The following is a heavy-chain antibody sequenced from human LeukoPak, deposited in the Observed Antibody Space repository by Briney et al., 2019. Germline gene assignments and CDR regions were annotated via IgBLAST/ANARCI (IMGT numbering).Heavy chain of an antibody. CDR1: VYTFTSYG. J-gene: IGHJ4*02. CDR2: ISAYNGNT. D-gene: IGHD3-22*01. CDR3: ARDLRAYSSGYTDY. V-gene: IGHV1-18*01. Sequence: ASVKVSCKASVYTFTSYGISWVRQAPGQGLEWMGWISAYNGNTNYAQKLQGRVTMTTDTSTSTAYMELRSLRSDDTAVYYCARDLRAYSSGYTDYWGQGTLVTVSS.